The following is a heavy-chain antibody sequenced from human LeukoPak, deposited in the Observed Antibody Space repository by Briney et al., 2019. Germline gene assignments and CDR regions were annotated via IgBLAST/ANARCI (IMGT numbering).Heavy chain of an antibody. CDR2: IYNSGST. D-gene: IGHD6-13*01. CDR1: GGSISVYY. J-gene: IGHJ4*02. CDR3: ARAAHYSSRNFDV. Sequence: SETLSPTCSFSGGSISVYYWSWIRQPPGKGLEWIGYIYNSGSTNYNPFLKSRVTISVVTSKNQLSLKLKSVTAADTAVYYCARAAHYSSRNFDVWGQGTLVTVSS. V-gene: IGHV4-59*01.